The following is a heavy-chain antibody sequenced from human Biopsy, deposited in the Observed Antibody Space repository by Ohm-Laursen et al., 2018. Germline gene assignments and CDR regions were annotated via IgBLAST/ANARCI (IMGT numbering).Heavy chain of an antibody. CDR1: GGSISSRTHY. CDR3: ARHDLSDFWSGYPNFFDR. J-gene: IGHJ5*02. Sequence: GTLSFTCTLSGGSISSRTHYWGWIRPTPGKGLEWIGTVYYSGTTYDNPSLKNRVIISVDTSKNQFSLSLKTVPAADTAVYYCARHDLSDFWSGYPNFFDRWGQGTLVIVSS. V-gene: IGHV4-39*01. CDR2: VYYSGTT. D-gene: IGHD3-3*01.